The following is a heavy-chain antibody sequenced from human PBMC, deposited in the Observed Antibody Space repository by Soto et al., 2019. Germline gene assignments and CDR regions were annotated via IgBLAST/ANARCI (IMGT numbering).Heavy chain of an antibody. CDR1: GYSFTSYW. CDR2: IYPGDSDT. CDR3: ASWGGHYCSGGSCYILGAFDI. Sequence: EVQLVQSGAEVKKPGESLKISCKGSGYSFTSYWIGWVRQMPGKGLEWMGIIYPGDSDTRYSPSFQGQVTISADKSISTAYLQWSSLKASDTAMYYCASWGGHYCSGGSCYILGAFDIWGQGTMVTVSS. V-gene: IGHV5-51*01. D-gene: IGHD2-15*01. J-gene: IGHJ3*02.